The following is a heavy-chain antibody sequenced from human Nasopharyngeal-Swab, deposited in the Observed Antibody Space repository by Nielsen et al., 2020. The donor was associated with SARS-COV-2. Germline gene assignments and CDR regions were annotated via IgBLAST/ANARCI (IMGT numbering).Heavy chain of an antibody. CDR3: AKGIRYGDYVFDY. Sequence: WIRQPPGKGLEWMAVISYDGVKKFYADSVKGRFTLSRDNSKNTLYLQMNSLRTEDTAVYYCAKGIRYGDYVFDYWGQGTLVTVSS. V-gene: IGHV3-30*18. D-gene: IGHD4-17*01. CDR2: ISYDGVKK. J-gene: IGHJ4*02.